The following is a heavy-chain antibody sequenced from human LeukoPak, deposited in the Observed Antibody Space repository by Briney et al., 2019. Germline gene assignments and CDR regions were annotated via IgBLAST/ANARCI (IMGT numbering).Heavy chain of an antibody. CDR1: GGTFSSYA. CDR2: IIPIFGTA. CDR3: ARDWRLGSIADN. V-gene: IGHV1-69*13. D-gene: IGHD6-6*01. Sequence: SVKVSCKASGGTFSSYAISWVRQAPGQGLEWMGGIIPIFGTANYAQKFQGRVTITADESTSTAYMELSSLRSGDTAVYYCARDWRLGSIADNWGQGTLVTVSS. J-gene: IGHJ4*02.